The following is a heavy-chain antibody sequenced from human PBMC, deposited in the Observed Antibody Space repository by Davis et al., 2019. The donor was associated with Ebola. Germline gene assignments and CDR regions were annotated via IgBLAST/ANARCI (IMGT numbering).Heavy chain of an antibody. CDR3: TRGWLQSRFDY. CDR2: TYYNSKWTN. J-gene: IGHJ4*02. Sequence: HSQTLSLTRVISGDSVSSKSAGWNWIRQSPSRGLEWLGRTYYNSKWTNDYAESVKSRITINPDTTKNQLSLQLNSVTPEDTAVYYCTRGWLQSRFDYWGQGTLVIASS. CDR1: GDSVSSKSAG. V-gene: IGHV6-1*01. D-gene: IGHD5-24*01.